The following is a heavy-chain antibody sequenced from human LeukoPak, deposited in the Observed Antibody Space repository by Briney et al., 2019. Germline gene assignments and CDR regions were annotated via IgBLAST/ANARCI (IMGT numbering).Heavy chain of an antibody. J-gene: IGHJ4*02. D-gene: IGHD1-1*01. CDR2: IKSKTDGGTT. CDR1: GFTFSNAW. CDR3: TTDPRNGYYFDY. Sequence: KPGGSLRLSCAASGFTFSNAWMSWVRQAPGKGLEWVGRIKSKTDGGTTDDAAPMEGRFTISRDDSKTTLYLQMNSLKTEDTAVYYCTTDPRNGYYFDYWGQGTLVTVSS. V-gene: IGHV3-15*01.